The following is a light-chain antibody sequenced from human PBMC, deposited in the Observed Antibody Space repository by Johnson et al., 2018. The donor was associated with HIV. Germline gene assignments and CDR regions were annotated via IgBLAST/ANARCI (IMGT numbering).Light chain of an antibody. CDR1: SSNIGNNY. J-gene: IGLJ1*01. V-gene: IGLV1-51*02. Sequence: QSVLTQPPSVSAAPGQKVTISCSGSSSNIGNNYVSWYQQLPGTAPKLLIYENNKRPSGIPDRFSGSKSGPSATLGITGLPTGAEADYYCGTWDSSLSAEVFGTGTKVTVL. CDR2: ENN. CDR3: GTWDSSLSAEV.